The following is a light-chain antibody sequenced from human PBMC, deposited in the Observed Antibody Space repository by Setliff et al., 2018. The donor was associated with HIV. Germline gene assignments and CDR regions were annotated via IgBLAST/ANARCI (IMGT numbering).Light chain of an antibody. CDR1: TGAVTSGHY. CDR2: DTT. V-gene: IGLV7-46*01. J-gene: IGLJ2*01. Sequence: QAVVTQEPSLTVSPGGTVTLTCGSSTGAVTSGHYPYWFQQKPGQAPRTLIYDTTNKHSWTPARFSGSLLGGKAALTLSGAQPEDEAEYYCLLSFGGAQEEVFGGGTKVTVL. CDR3: LLSFGGAQEEV.